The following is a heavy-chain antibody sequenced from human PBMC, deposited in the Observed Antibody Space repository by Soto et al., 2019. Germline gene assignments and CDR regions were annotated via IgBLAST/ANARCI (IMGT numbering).Heavy chain of an antibody. D-gene: IGHD5-12*01. CDR1: GFTVSSNY. V-gene: IGHV3-66*01. CDR3: ARDRSGYDRYFGY. CDR2: IYSGGST. J-gene: IGHJ4*02. Sequence: EVQLVESGGGLVQPGGSLRLSCAASGFTVSSNYRSWVRQAPGKGLEWVSVIYSGGSTYYADSVKGRFTISRDNSKNTLYLQMNSLRAEDTAVYYCARDRSGYDRYFGYWRKGTLVTVSS.